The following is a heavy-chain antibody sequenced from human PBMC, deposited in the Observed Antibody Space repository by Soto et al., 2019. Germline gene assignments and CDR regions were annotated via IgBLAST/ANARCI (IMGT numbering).Heavy chain of an antibody. CDR3: AGDPDSHYNDSHASSYP. D-gene: IGHD3-22*01. CDR1: GGTFSTYT. CDR2: IIPIIGII. J-gene: IGHJ5*02. V-gene: IGHV1-69*08. Sequence: QVQLVQSGAEVKEPGSSVKVSCKASGGTFSTYTITWVRQAPGQGLEWMGRIIPIIGIINYAQKFQGRVTITADKVTGTAYMELTRLRSDDTAVYYCAGDPDSHYNDSHASSYPWGQGTLVTVSS.